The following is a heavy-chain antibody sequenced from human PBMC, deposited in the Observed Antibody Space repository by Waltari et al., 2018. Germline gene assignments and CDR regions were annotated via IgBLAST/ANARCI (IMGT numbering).Heavy chain of an antibody. Sequence: EVQLVESGGGLVQPGGSLRLSCAASGFTFSSYSMNWVRQAPGKGLEWVSYISSSSTIYYADSVKGRFTISRDNAKNSLYLQMNSLRAEDTAVYYCAREGSSSNLADYWGQGTLVTVSS. D-gene: IGHD6-6*01. CDR1: GFTFSSYS. J-gene: IGHJ4*02. V-gene: IGHV3-48*04. CDR2: ISSSSTI. CDR3: AREGSSSNLADY.